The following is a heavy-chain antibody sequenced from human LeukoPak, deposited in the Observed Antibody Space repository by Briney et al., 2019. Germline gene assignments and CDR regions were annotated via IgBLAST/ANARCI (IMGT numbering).Heavy chain of an antibody. CDR1: GGTFSSYA. V-gene: IGHV1-69*05. CDR2: IIPIFGTA. Sequence: GASVKVSCKASGGTFSSYAISWVRQAPGQGLEWMGGIIPIFGTANHAQKFQGRVTTTRDTSTSTVYMELSSLRSEDTAVYYCARVGYSSGGDYWGQGTLVTVSS. D-gene: IGHD6-19*01. CDR3: ARVGYSSGGDY. J-gene: IGHJ4*02.